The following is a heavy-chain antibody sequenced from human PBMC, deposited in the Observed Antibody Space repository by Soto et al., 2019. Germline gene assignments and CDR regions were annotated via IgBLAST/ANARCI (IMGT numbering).Heavy chain of an antibody. J-gene: IGHJ4*02. D-gene: IGHD2-15*01. CDR3: AKDITPRGGGSCFFDY. CDR1: GFTFDDYA. V-gene: IGHV3-9*01. CDR2: ISWNSGSI. Sequence: GGSLRLSCAASGFTFDDYAMHWVRQAPGKGLEWVSGISWNSGSIGYADSVKGRFTISRDNAKNSLYLQMNSLRAEDTALYYCAKDITPRGGGSCFFDYWGQGTLVTVSS.